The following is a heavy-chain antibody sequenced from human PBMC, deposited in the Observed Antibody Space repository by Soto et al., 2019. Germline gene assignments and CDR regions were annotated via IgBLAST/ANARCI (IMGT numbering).Heavy chain of an antibody. D-gene: IGHD3-9*01. Sequence: QVVLVQSGAEVKKPGDSVKVSCKSSGYKFTDYYIHWVRQAPGQGPEWMGWGNRKRGDAVYAQKFQGWVTMTRDTATTPAYLEVNRLKPDDTAVYFCARDPGLPGRYWYFDLWGRGTLVTVSS. V-gene: IGHV1-2*04. J-gene: IGHJ2*01. CDR1: GYKFTDYY. CDR3: ARDPGLPGRYWYFDL. CDR2: GNRKRGDA.